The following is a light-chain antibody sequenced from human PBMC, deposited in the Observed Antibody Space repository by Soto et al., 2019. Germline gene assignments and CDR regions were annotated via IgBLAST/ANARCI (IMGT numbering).Light chain of an antibody. CDR3: QQYGSSPLT. Sequence: ENVLTQSPGTLSLSPGERATLSCRASQSINSRHLAWYQQKPGQAPRLLIYGASSAASGIPDRFSGSGSGTDFTLTISRLEPEDFAVYYCQQYGSSPLTFGGGTKVDIK. J-gene: IGKJ4*01. V-gene: IGKV3-20*01. CDR2: GAS. CDR1: QSINSRH.